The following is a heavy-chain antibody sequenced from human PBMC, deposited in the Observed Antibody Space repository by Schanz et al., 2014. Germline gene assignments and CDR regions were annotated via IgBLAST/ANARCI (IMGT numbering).Heavy chain of an antibody. V-gene: IGHV3-7*01. CDR1: GFTFSGSV. Sequence: EVQLVESGGGLVQPGGSLRLSCVASGFTFSGSVMHWVRQASGKGLEWVANIKQDESERSYVDSVKGRFTISRDNAKNSLYLQMNSLRAEDTAVYYCARDKGGYYPFDYWGQGTLVTVSS. CDR2: IKQDESER. J-gene: IGHJ4*02. CDR3: ARDKGGYYPFDY. D-gene: IGHD3-3*01.